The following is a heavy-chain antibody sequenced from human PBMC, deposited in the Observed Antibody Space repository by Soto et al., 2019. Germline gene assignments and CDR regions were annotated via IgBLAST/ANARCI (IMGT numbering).Heavy chain of an antibody. CDR3: ARDFKRYSSPPGPLEY. V-gene: IGHV6-1*01. D-gene: IGHD6-13*01. Sequence: PSQTLSLTCAISGDSVSSNSAAWNWIRQSPSRGLEWLGRTYYRSKWYNDYAVSVKSRITINPDTSKNQFSLQLSSVTAADTAVYYCARDFKRYSSPPGPLEYWGLGTLVTVSS. CDR1: GDSVSSNSAA. CDR2: TYYRSKWYN. J-gene: IGHJ4*02.